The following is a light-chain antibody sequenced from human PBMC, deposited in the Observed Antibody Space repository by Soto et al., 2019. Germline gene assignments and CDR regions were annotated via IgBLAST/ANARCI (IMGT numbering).Light chain of an antibody. V-gene: IGLV2-14*01. J-gene: IGLJ1*01. CDR3: SSYTSSSTYV. Sequence: QSALTQPASVSGSPGQSITISCTGTSSDVGGYNYVSWYQQYPGKAPKVMIYEVNTRPSGVSNRLSGSKSGNTASLTISGLQAEDEADYYCSSYTSSSTYVFGTGTKLTVL. CDR1: SSDVGGYNY. CDR2: EVN.